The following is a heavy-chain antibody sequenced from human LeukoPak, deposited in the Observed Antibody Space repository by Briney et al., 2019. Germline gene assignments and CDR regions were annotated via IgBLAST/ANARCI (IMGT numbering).Heavy chain of an antibody. J-gene: IGHJ4*02. V-gene: IGHV1-18*01. CDR3: ARRFGSSLDH. Sequence: ASVEVSCKASGYTFTSYGISWVRQAPGQGLEWMGWISADNGNTEYAQEFQGRVTMTTDTSTSTVYVELRSLRSDDTAVYYCARRFGSSLDHWGQGTPVTVSS. CDR1: GYTFTSYG. D-gene: IGHD3-10*01. CDR2: ISADNGNT.